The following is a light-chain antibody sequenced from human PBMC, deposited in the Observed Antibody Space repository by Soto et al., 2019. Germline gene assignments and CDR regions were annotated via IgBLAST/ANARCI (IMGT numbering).Light chain of an antibody. V-gene: IGKV3-20*01. CDR1: QTFSSSY. J-gene: IGKJ1*01. Sequence: EIVLTQSPGTLSLSPGERVTLSCRASQTFSSSYLAWYQQKPGQAPRLLIYGASSRATGIPDRFRGSGSGKDFTLTISRLEPEDFAVYYCQQYGNSPPAFGQGTKVEIK. CDR2: GAS. CDR3: QQYGNSPPA.